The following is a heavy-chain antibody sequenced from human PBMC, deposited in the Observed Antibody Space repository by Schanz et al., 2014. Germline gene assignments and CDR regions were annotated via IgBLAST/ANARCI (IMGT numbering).Heavy chain of an antibody. V-gene: IGHV3-64*01. J-gene: IGHJ4*02. Sequence: EVQLVESGGGLVQPGGSLRLSCAASGFTFSNYAMHWVRQAPGKGLEYVSAISANGGSTYHAPSVQGRFTMSRDNSKNTLYLQMGSLRAEDMAVYYCARSMGCSRGSCYCDYWGQGTLVTVSS. CDR1: GFTFSNYA. CDR2: ISANGGST. CDR3: ARSMGCSRGSCYCDY. D-gene: IGHD2-2*01.